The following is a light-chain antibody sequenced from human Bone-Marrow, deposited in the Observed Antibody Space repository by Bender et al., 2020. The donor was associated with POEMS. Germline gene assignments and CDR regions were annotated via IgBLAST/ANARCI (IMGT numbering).Light chain of an antibody. CDR3: CSFARSGNWV. CDR1: SSDVGGYNY. CDR2: DVS. Sequence: QSALTQPASVSGSPGQSITISCTGTSSDVGGYNYVSWYQQHPGKAPKLMIYDVSDRPSGVSYRFSGSKSGNTASLTISGLQADDEADYYCCSFARSGNWVFGGGTKVTVL. V-gene: IGLV2-14*03. J-gene: IGLJ3*02.